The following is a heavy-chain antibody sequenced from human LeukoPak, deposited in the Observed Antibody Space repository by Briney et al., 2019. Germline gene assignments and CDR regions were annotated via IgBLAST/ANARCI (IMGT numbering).Heavy chain of an antibody. Sequence: ASVKVSCKASGYTFTSYGISWVRQAPGQGLEWMGWISAYNGNTNYAQKLQGRVTMTTDTSTSTAYMELRSLRSDDTAVYYCARDAPTVTALGDAFDIWGQGTMVTVSS. CDR2: ISAYNGNT. CDR1: GYTFTSYG. V-gene: IGHV1-18*01. CDR3: ARDAPTVTALGDAFDI. J-gene: IGHJ3*02. D-gene: IGHD4-17*01.